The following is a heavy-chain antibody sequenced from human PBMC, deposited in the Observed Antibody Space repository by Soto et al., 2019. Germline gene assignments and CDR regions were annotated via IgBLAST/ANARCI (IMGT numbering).Heavy chain of an antibody. CDR3: ARGRSGYSSSWYIPMGWFDP. J-gene: IGHJ5*02. Sequence: QVQLQQWGAGLLKPSETLSLTCAVYGGSFSGYYWSWIRQPPGKGLEWIGEINHSGSTNYNPSLKSRVTISVDTSKNQFSLKLSSVTAADTAVYYCARGRSGYSSSWYIPMGWFDPWGQGTLVTVSS. CDR1: GGSFSGYY. CDR2: INHSGST. D-gene: IGHD6-13*01. V-gene: IGHV4-34*01.